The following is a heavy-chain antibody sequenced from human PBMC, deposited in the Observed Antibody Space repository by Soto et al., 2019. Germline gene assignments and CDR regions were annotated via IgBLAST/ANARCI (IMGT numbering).Heavy chain of an antibody. J-gene: IGHJ5*02. D-gene: IGHD1-26*01. CDR3: ARESGSYRYANWFDP. CDR2: INPSGGST. Sequence: QVQLVQSGAEVKKPGASVKVSCKASGYTFTCYYMHWVRQAPGQGLEWMGIINPSGGSTSYAQKFQGRVTMTRDTSTSTVYMELSSLRSEDTAVYYCARESGSYRYANWFDPWGQGTLVTVSS. CDR1: GYTFTCYY. V-gene: IGHV1-46*01.